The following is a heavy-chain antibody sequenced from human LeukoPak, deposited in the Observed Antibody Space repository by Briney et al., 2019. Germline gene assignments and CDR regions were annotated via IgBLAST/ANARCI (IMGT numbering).Heavy chain of an antibody. CDR3: ARGFLYDYVWGSFDY. CDR2: ISYDGSNK. V-gene: IGHV3-30-3*01. Sequence: GGSLRLSCAASGFTFSSYAMHWVRQAPGKGLEWVAVISYDGSNKYYADSVKGRFTISRDNSKNTLYLQMNSLRAEDTAVYYCARGFLYDYVWGSFDYWGQGTLVTVSS. CDR1: GFTFSSYA. J-gene: IGHJ4*02. D-gene: IGHD3-16*01.